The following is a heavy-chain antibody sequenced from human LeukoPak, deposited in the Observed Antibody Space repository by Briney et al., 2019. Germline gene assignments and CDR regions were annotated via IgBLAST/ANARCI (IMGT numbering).Heavy chain of an antibody. V-gene: IGHV3-30*02. CDR2: IRYDGRNK. Sequence: GGSLRLSCAASRFTFSTYGIRWVRQVPGKWLEWVAFIRYDGRNKYYADSMKGRFTISRDNSKNTLYLQMNSLRAEDTAMYYCAIDPGADDKHFDYWGQGTLVTVSS. J-gene: IGHJ4*02. CDR1: RFTFSTYG. D-gene: IGHD3-10*01. CDR3: AIDPGADDKHFDY.